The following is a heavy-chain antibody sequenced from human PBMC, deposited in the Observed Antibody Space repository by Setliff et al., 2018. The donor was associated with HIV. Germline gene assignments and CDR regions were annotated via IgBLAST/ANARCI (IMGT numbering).Heavy chain of an antibody. D-gene: IGHD3-9*01. Sequence: SETLSLTCTVPGGSINRSNYYWGWIRQPPGKGLEWIGTIPYTGSTYYDPSLKSRVTISLDTSKNQFFLKLSSVTAPDTAIYYCARQTWEYYDTLTGYYRSPKNFDSWGQGTLVTVSS. CDR1: GGSINRSNYY. CDR3: ARQTWEYYDTLTGYYRSPKNFDS. V-gene: IGHV4-39*01. CDR2: IPYTGST. J-gene: IGHJ4*02.